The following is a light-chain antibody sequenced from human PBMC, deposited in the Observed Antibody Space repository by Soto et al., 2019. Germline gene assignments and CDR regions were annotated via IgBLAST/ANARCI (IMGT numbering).Light chain of an antibody. V-gene: IGKV1-5*01. CDR2: DAS. CDR3: QHYHGYPCT. J-gene: IGKJ3*01. Sequence: DIQMTQSPSTLSASVGARVTITCRASQSVNTRLAWYQQKPGKAPVLLIYDASSLKSGVPSRFSGSGSGTEFTLTISSLQPDDFAIYYCQHYHGYPCTVGPGTKVD. CDR1: QSVNTR.